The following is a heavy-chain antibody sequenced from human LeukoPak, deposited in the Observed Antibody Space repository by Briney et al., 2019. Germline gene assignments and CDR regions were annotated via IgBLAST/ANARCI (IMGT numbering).Heavy chain of an antibody. J-gene: IGHJ4*02. V-gene: IGHV1-69*13. CDR3: ARRRDAGSSWYPITKSYYFDY. CDR2: IIPIFGTA. CDR1: VGTFISYV. Sequence: GASVTVSCKASVGTFISYVISWVRQAPGQGLEWMGGIIPIFGTANYAQKFQGRVTITADESTSTAYMELSSLRSEDTAVYYCARRRDAGSSWYPITKSYYFDYWGQGTLVTVSS. D-gene: IGHD6-13*01.